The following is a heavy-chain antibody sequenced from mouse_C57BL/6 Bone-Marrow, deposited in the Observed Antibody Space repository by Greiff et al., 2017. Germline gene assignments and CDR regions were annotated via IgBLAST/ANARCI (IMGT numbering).Heavy chain of an antibody. CDR2: IYPGSGNT. D-gene: IGHD1-1*01. CDR1: GYTFTDYY. V-gene: IGHV1-76*01. CDR3: ARGFQGITTVGDYFDY. J-gene: IGHJ2*01. Sequence: VQLQQSGAELVRPGASVKLSCKASGYTFTDYYINWVKQRPGQGLEWIARIYPGSGNTYYNEKFKGQATLTAEKSSSTVYMQLSSLTSEDSAVYFCARGFQGITTVGDYFDYWGQGTTLTVSA.